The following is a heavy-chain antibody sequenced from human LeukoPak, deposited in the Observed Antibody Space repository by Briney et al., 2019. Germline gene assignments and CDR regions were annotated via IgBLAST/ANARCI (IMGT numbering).Heavy chain of an antibody. Sequence: ASVTVSCKASGYTFTIYGISWVRQAPGQGLEWMGWISAYNGNTNYAQKLQGRVTMTTDTSTTTAYMELRSLRSDDTAVYYCARDQGRGGGIVGATDFDYWGQGTLVTVSS. CDR3: ARDQGRGGGIVGATDFDY. CDR1: GYTFTIYG. J-gene: IGHJ4*02. V-gene: IGHV1-18*01. CDR2: ISAYNGNT. D-gene: IGHD1-26*01.